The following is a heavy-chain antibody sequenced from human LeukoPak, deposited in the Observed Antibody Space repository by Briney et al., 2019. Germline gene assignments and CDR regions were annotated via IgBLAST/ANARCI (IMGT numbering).Heavy chain of an antibody. Sequence: GGSLRLSCAASGFTFSRYWVHWVRQAPGKGLVWVSRISPDGSSTNYADSVKGRFNISRDDAKNTLYLQMNSLRAEDTAVYYCARGTDGGWATTFDYWGQGTLVTVSS. CDR1: GFTFSRYW. D-gene: IGHD5-24*01. J-gene: IGHJ4*02. CDR2: ISPDGSST. V-gene: IGHV3-74*01. CDR3: ARGTDGGWATTFDY.